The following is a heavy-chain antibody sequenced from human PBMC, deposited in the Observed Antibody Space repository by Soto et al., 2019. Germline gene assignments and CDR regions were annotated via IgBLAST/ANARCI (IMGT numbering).Heavy chain of an antibody. CDR2: TFYSGST. Sequence: QVQLQESGPGLVKPSQTLSLTCTVSGGSISSGGYYWSWIRQHPGKGLESIGYTFYSGSTYYHQTLECRVTISVDTTKNQCSPEVSSVSAAVAAVYYCASYPQSYAFDIWGQGTMVTVS. V-gene: IGHV4-31*03. J-gene: IGHJ3*02. CDR3: ASYPQSYAFDI. CDR1: GGSISSGGYY. D-gene: IGHD6-19*01.